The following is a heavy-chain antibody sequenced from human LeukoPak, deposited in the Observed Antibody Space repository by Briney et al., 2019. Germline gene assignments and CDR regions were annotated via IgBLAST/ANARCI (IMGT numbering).Heavy chain of an antibody. D-gene: IGHD1-26*01. J-gene: IGHJ1*01. Sequence: SETLSLTCTVSGASISTYFWSWIRQAPGKGLEWIGYMYYTGSTNYNPSLKSRVTISVDTSKNQFSLKLSSVTAADTAVYYCASSRGSYYGYFQHWGQGTLVTVSS. CDR2: MYYTGST. CDR1: GASISTYF. CDR3: ASSRGSYYGYFQH. V-gene: IGHV4-59*12.